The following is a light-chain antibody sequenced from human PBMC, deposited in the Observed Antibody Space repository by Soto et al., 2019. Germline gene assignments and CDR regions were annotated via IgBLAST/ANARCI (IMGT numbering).Light chain of an antibody. CDR3: QQRSNWPPLT. J-gene: IGKJ4*01. Sequence: EIVLTQSPATMSLSPGERATLSCRASQSVRTYLAWYQQKPGQAPRLLIFDASNRATGIPARFSGSGSGTDFTLTISSLEPEYFAVYYCQQRSNWPPLTFGGGTKVEIK. CDR2: DAS. CDR1: QSVRTY. V-gene: IGKV3-11*01.